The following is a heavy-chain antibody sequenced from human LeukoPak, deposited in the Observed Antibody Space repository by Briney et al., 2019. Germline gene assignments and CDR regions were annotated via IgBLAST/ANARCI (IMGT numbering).Heavy chain of an antibody. J-gene: IGHJ4*02. CDR1: GGSISSYY. CDR2: IYYSGST. V-gene: IGHV4-59*08. D-gene: IGHD3/OR15-3a*01. CDR3: ARHLMILGYFDY. Sequence: SETLSLICTVSGGSISSYYWSWIRQPPGKGLEWIGYIYYSGSTNYNPSLKSRVTISVDTSKNQFSLKLSSVTAADTAVYYCARHLMILGYFDYWGQGTLVTVSS.